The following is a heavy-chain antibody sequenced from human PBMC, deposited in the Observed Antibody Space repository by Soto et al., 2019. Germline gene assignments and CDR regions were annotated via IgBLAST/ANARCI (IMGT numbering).Heavy chain of an antibody. CDR3: ARGIDYYDSSGSYGYYYGMDV. D-gene: IGHD3-22*01. Sequence: SETLSLTCTVSGGSISSSSYYWGWIRQPPGKGLEWIGSIYYSGSTYYNPSLKSRVTISVDTSKNQFSLKLSSVTAADTAVYYCARGIDYYDSSGSYGYYYGMDVWGQGTTVTVSS. CDR1: GGSISSSSYY. CDR2: IYYSGST. V-gene: IGHV4-39*07. J-gene: IGHJ6*02.